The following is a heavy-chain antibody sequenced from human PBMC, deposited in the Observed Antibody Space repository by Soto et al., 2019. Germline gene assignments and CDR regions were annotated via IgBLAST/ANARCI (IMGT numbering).Heavy chain of an antibody. J-gene: IGHJ3*01. V-gene: IGHV3-11*01. CDR2: ISGSGITI. Sequence: QVQLVESGGGLVKPGGSLRLSCAASGFTFSDYPMSWIRQAPGKGLEWVSYISGSGITIFYTDSVKGRFTISRDNAKNSLYLQINSLRVEDTAVYYCARTRPYLPTDWGQGTMVTVSS. CDR1: GFTFSDYP. CDR3: ARTRPYLPTD. D-gene: IGHD1-26*01.